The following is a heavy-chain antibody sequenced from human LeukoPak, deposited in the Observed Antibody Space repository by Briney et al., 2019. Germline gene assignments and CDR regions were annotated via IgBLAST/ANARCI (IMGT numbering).Heavy chain of an antibody. CDR2: ISSSSSYI. D-gene: IGHD6-19*01. CDR3: ARDLSGWYGTYYFDY. Sequence: GGSLRLSCAASGFTFSSYSMNWVRQAPGKGLEWVSSISSSSSYIYYADSVKGRFTISRDDAKNSLYLQMNSLGAEDTAVYYCARDLSGWYGTYYFDYWGQGTLVTVSS. J-gene: IGHJ4*02. V-gene: IGHV3-21*01. CDR1: GFTFSSYS.